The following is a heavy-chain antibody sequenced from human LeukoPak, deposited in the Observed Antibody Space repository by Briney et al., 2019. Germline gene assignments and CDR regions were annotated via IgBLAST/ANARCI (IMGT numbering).Heavy chain of an antibody. Sequence: GASVKVSCKASGYTFTNYAISWVRQAPGQGLESMGWISAYNGKTNYAQNLQGRVTMTTDTSTSTAYMELRSLRSDDTAVYYCARGAAGAEASNFGMGVWGQGTTVTVSS. CDR3: ARGAAGAEASNFGMGV. J-gene: IGHJ6*02. CDR2: ISAYNGKT. V-gene: IGHV1-18*04. CDR1: GYTFTNYA. D-gene: IGHD3-10*01.